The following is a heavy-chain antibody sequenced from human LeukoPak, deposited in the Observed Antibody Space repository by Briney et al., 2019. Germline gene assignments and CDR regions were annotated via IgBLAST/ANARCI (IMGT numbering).Heavy chain of an antibody. CDR1: GFTFSSYG. V-gene: IGHV3-30*02. D-gene: IGHD5-18*01. CDR2: IRYDGNNK. CDR3: AKYSSDGYGYDY. J-gene: IGHJ4*02. Sequence: GGSLRLSCAASGFTFSSYGMHWVRQAPGKGLEWVAFIRYDGNNKYYADSVKGRFTISRDNSKNTLYLQMNSLRVEDTAVYYCAKYSSDGYGYDYWGQGTLVTVSS.